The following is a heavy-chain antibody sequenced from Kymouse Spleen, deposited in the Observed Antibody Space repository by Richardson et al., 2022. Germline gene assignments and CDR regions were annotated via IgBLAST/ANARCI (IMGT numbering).Heavy chain of an antibody. V-gene: IGHV3-73*02. CDR1: GFTFSGSA. CDR2: IRSKANSYAT. Sequence: EVQLVESGGGLVQPGGSLKLSCAASGFTFSGSAMHWVRQASGKGLEWVGRIRSKANSYATAYAASVKGRFTISRDDSKNTAYLQMNSLKTEDTAVYYCTRDDILTGYLFDYWGQGTLVTVSS. D-gene: IGHD3-9*01. J-gene: IGHJ4*02. CDR3: TRDDILTGYLFDY.